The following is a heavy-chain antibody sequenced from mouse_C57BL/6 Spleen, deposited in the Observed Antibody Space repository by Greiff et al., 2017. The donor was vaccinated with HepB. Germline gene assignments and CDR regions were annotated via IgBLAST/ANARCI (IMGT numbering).Heavy chain of an antibody. Sequence: VQLQQSGAELVRPGASVKLSCKASGYTFTDYYINWVKQRPGQGLEWIARIYPGSGNTYYNEKFKGKATLTAEKSSSTAYMQLSSLPSEDSAVYFCARGGDYWYYFDYWGQGTTLTVSS. CDR2: IYPGSGNT. CDR1: GYTFTDYY. CDR3: ARGGDYWYYFDY. D-gene: IGHD2-4*01. V-gene: IGHV1-76*01. J-gene: IGHJ2*01.